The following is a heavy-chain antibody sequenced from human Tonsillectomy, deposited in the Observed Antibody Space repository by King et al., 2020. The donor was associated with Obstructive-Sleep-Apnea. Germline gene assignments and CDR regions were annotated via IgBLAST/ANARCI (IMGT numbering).Heavy chain of an antibody. CDR3: ARGGWYDWRDRNWFDP. CDR2: ISSSSDTM. V-gene: IGHV3-48*04. Sequence: VQLVESGGGLVQPGGSLRLSCAASGFTISRYNMNWIRQAPGKGLEWVAYISSSSDTMYYADSVKGRFTISRDNAKNSLYLQMSNLRAEDTGVDYCARGGWYDWRDRNWFDPWGQGNLVTVYS. CDR1: GFTISRYN. J-gene: IGHJ5*02. D-gene: IGHD1-1*01.